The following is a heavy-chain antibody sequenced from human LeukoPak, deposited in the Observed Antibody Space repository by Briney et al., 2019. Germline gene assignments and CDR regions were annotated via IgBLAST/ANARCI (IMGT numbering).Heavy chain of an antibody. V-gene: IGHV3-7*01. Sequence: GGSLRLSCAASGFTFSSYWMSWVRQAPGKGLEWVANIKQDGSEKYYVDSVKGRFTISRDNAKNSLYLQMNSLGAEDTAVYYCARVGPDYYYYYYMDVWGKGTTVTVSS. CDR3: ARVGPDYYYYYYMDV. CDR2: IKQDGSEK. J-gene: IGHJ6*03. CDR1: GFTFSSYW. D-gene: IGHD3-16*01.